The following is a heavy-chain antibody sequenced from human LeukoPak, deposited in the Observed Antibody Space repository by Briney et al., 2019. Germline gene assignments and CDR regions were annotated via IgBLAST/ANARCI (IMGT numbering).Heavy chain of an antibody. CDR3: ASPTYSSGWYLGY. D-gene: IGHD6-19*01. V-gene: IGHV3-74*01. J-gene: IGHJ4*02. Sequence: PGGSLRLSCAASGFTFSSYWMHWVRQAPGKGLVWVPRINSDGSSTSYADSVKGRFTISRDNAKNTLYLQMNSLRAEDTGVYYCASPTYSSGWYLGYWGQGTLVTVSS. CDR2: INSDGSST. CDR1: GFTFSSYW.